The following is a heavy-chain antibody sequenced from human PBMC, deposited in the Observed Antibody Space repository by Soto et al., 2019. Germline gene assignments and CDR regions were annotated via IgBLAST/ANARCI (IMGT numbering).Heavy chain of an antibody. CDR1: GFTFSNAW. CDR3: TTETYDSSGYVGY. J-gene: IGHJ4*02. CDR2: IKSKTDGGTT. V-gene: IGHV3-15*07. D-gene: IGHD3-22*01. Sequence: EVQLVESGGGLVKPGGSLRLSCAASGFTFSNAWMNWVRQAPGKGLEWVGRIKSKTDGGTTDYAAPVKGRFTISRDDSKNTLYLKMNSLKTEDTAVYYCTTETYDSSGYVGYWGQGTLVTVSS.